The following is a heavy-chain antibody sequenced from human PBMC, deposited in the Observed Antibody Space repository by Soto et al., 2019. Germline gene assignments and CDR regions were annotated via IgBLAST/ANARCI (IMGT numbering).Heavy chain of an antibody. CDR3: ARGRITMVRGVIIMYYFDY. Sequence: GGSLRLSCAASGFTFSSYGMHWVRQAPGKGLEWVSSIRSSRSNIYYADSVKGRFTISRDNAKNSLYLQMNSLRAEDTAVYYCARGRITMVRGVIIMYYFDYWGQGTLVTVSS. V-gene: IGHV3-21*01. D-gene: IGHD3-10*01. J-gene: IGHJ4*02. CDR1: GFTFSSYG. CDR2: IRSSRSNI.